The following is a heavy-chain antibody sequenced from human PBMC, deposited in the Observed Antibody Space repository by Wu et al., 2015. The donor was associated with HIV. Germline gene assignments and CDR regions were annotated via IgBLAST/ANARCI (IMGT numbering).Heavy chain of an antibody. V-gene: IGHV1-69*05. D-gene: IGHD3-22*01. CDR3: ARFRDYYDSSGQKDPHAFDI. CDR2: IIPIFGTA. Sequence: QVQLVQSGAEVKKPGSSVKVSCKASGGTFSSYAISWVRQAPGQGLEWMGGIIPIFGTANYAQKFQGRVTITTDESTSTAYMELSSLRSEDTAVYYCARFRDYYDSSGQKDPHAFDIWGQGDNGHRLF. CDR1: GGTFSSYA. J-gene: IGHJ3*02.